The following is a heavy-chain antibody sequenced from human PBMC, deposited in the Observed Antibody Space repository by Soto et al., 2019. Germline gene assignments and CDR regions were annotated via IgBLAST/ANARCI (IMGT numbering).Heavy chain of an antibody. V-gene: IGHV4-39*02. CDR3: ARHKTTMLTVVSAFDP. J-gene: IGHJ5*02. CDR2: IFYSGST. CDR1: GDSIPRSNFY. D-gene: IGHD3-22*01. Sequence: PSETLSLTCTVSGDSIPRSNFYWGWIRQPPGKGLEWLGSIFYSGSTFYNPALKSRVTFSVDTSKNHFSLKLSSVTAADTAVYYCARHKTTMLTVVSAFDPWGQGTRVTVS.